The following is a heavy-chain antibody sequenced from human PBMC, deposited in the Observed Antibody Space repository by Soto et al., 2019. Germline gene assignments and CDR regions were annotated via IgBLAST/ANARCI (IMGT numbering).Heavy chain of an antibody. CDR1: GFTFSDYY. J-gene: IGHJ4*02. D-gene: IGHD2-15*01. CDR3: ASWPIVVVVAATHDY. Sequence: VHLLESGGGLVKPGGSLRLSCAASGFTFSDYYMSWIRQAPGKGLEWVSYISSSGSTIYYADSVKGRFTISRDNAKNSLYLQMNSLRAEDTAVYYCASWPIVVVVAATHDYWGQGTLVTVSS. V-gene: IGHV3-11*01. CDR2: ISSSGSTI.